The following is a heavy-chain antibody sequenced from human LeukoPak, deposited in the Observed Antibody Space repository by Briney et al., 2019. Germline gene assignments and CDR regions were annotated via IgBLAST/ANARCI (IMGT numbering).Heavy chain of an antibody. J-gene: IGHJ5*02. CDR1: GGPYSGFF. CDR2: INDGGRT. CDR3: AQASSYTEAIRYNPSWFGP. Sequence: SETLSLTCANCGGPYSGFFWSWIRQPPGKGLEWIGEINDGGRTNYNPSLQSRVTISIDTSKNQFSLKLTSVTAADTAVYYCAQASSYTEAIRYNPSWFGPWGQGTLVTASS. D-gene: IGHD3-10*01. V-gene: IGHV4-34*01.